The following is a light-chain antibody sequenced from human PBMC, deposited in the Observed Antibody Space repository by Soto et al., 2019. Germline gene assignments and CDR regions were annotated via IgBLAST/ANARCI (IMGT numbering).Light chain of an antibody. CDR3: QQSYSTPLLT. Sequence: DVQMTQSPSTLSPSVGDRVTITCRASQSISSYLNWYQQKPGKAXKLLIYAASSLQSGVPSRFSGNVSGTDFTLTIRSLQPEDFANYYGQQSYSTPLLTFGGGTKVDIK. CDR1: QSISSY. CDR2: AAS. V-gene: IGKV1-39*01. J-gene: IGKJ4*01.